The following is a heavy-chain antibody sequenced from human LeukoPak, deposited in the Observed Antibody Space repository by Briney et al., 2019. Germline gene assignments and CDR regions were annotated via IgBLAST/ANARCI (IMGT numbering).Heavy chain of an antibody. D-gene: IGHD1-7*01. Sequence: SLRLSCAASGFTFDDYAMHWVRQAPGKGLEWVSGISWNSGTIGYADSVKGRFTISRDNAKNSLYLQMHSLRAEDTAFYFCAKDVTGTGAFDIWGQGTMVTVSS. CDR2: ISWNSGTI. V-gene: IGHV3-9*01. CDR3: AKDVTGTGAFDI. CDR1: GFTFDDYA. J-gene: IGHJ3*02.